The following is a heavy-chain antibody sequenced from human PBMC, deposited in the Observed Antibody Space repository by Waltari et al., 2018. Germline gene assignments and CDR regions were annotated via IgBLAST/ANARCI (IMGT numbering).Heavy chain of an antibody. D-gene: IGHD1-1*01. CDR3: ARDRGWNDVPYAFDI. J-gene: IGHJ3*02. V-gene: IGHV1-2*02. CDR2: INPNSGGT. CDR1: GYTFTGYY. Sequence: QVQLVQSGAEVKKPGASVKVSCKASGYTFTGYYMHWVRQAPGQGLEWMGWINPNSGGTNYAQKFQGRVTMTRDTSISTAYMELSRLRSDDTAVYYCARDRGWNDVPYAFDIWGQGTMVTVSS.